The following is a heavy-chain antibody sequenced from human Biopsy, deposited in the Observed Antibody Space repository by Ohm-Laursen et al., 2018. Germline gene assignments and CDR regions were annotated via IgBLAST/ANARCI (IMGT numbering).Heavy chain of an antibody. Sequence: ASVKVSCKVSGYTFTGHYMHWVRQAPGQGLEWMGWINPNGGDTNYAQKFQGRVTMTTDTSVSTAYMEPSRLTFDDTAVYYCARASMIRGVMDVDYWGQGTLVIVSS. V-gene: IGHV1-2*02. CDR3: ARASMIRGVMDVDY. CDR1: GYTFTGHY. CDR2: INPNGGDT. D-gene: IGHD3-10*01. J-gene: IGHJ4*02.